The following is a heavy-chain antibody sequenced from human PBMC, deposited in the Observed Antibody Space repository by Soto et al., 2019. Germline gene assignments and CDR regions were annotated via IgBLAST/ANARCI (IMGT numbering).Heavy chain of an antibody. CDR3: AKVVARPLGYFDY. Sequence: PVGSLRLSCAGSGFTFSSYAMSWVRQAPGKGLEWVSAISGSGGSTYYADSVKGRFTISRDNSKNTLYLQMNSLRAEDTAVYYCAKVVARPLGYFDYWGQGTLVTVSS. V-gene: IGHV3-23*01. D-gene: IGHD6-6*01. J-gene: IGHJ4*02. CDR1: GFTFSSYA. CDR2: ISGSGGST.